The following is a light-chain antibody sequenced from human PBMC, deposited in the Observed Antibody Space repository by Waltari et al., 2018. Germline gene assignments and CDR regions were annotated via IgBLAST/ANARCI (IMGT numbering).Light chain of an antibody. CDR3: QQYDISPLT. V-gene: IGKV3-20*01. CDR2: GAS. J-gene: IGKJ4*01. Sequence: EIVLTQSPGTLSLSPGERATLSCRASQTVRPTYVAWYQQKPGQAPTLLIYGASSRATGIPDKFSGSGSGTDFSLTISSLEPEDFAVYYCQQYDISPLTFGGGTKVEIK. CDR1: QTVRPTY.